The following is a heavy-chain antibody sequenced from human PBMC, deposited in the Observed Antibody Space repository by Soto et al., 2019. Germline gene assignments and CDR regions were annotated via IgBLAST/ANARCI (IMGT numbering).Heavy chain of an antibody. CDR3: ARYLLAGELRNFDY. CDR1: GGTFSSYA. CDR2: IIPIFNTT. Sequence: GASVKVSCKASGGTFSSYAISWVRQAPGQGLEYMGGIIPIFNTTNFAQKFQGRVTITADESTSTAYMELSSLRSEDTAVYYCARYLLAGELRNFDYWGQGTQVTVSS. D-gene: IGHD1-26*01. V-gene: IGHV1-69*13. J-gene: IGHJ4*02.